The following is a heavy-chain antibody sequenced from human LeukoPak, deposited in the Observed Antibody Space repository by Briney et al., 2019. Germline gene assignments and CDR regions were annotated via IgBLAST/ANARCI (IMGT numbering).Heavy chain of an antibody. CDR2: ISSSSSYI. CDR3: ARDDAFDI. V-gene: IGHV3-21*03. J-gene: IGHJ3*02. Sequence: GGSLRLSCATSGFTFSSYSMNWVRQATGKGLEWVSSISSSSSYIYYADSVKGRVTISRDNAKNSLYLQMNSLRAEDTAVYYCARDDAFDIWGQGTMVTVSS. CDR1: GFTFSSYS.